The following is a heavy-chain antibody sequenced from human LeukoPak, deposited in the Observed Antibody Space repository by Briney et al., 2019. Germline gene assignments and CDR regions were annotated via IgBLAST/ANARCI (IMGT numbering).Heavy chain of an antibody. Sequence: GGSLRLSCAASGFTFSTYEMNWVRQAPGKGLEWVSYISGTGTTIYYADSVKGRFTISRDNAKNSLYLQMNSLRAEDTAVYYCARDASGQGVDTAMTAPCDYWGQGTLVTVSS. J-gene: IGHJ4*02. CDR2: ISGTGTTI. CDR1: GFTFSTYE. CDR3: ARDASGQGVDTAMTAPCDY. V-gene: IGHV3-48*03. D-gene: IGHD5-18*01.